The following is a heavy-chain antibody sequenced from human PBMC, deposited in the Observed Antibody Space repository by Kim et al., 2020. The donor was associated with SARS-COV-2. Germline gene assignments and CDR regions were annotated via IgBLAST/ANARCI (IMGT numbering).Heavy chain of an antibody. D-gene: IGHD3-22*01. CDR2: ISRSSNTI. CDR1: GFTFSSYN. J-gene: IGHJ6*02. Sequence: GGSLRLSCAASGFTFSSYNMNWVRQAPGKGLEWVSYISRSSNTIYYADSVKGRFTISRNNAKNSLYLHMNSLRDEDTAVYYCARDEYYYDSSGSYYGMDVWGQGTTVTVSS. V-gene: IGHV3-48*02. CDR3: ARDEYYYDSSGSYYGMDV.